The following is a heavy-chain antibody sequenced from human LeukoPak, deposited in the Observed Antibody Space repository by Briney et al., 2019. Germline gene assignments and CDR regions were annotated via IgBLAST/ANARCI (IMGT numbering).Heavy chain of an antibody. J-gene: IGHJ3*02. CDR2: IYSGGST. CDR1: GFXVSSNY. D-gene: IGHD6-13*01. V-gene: IGHV3-53*01. Sequence: GGSLRLSCAASGFXVSSNYISWVRQAPGKGLEWVSVIYSGGSTYYADSVKGRFTISRDNSKNTLYLQMNSLRAEDTAVYYCAREIPERIGVAAAVGGAFDIWGQGTMVTVSS. CDR3: AREIPERIGVAAAVGGAFDI.